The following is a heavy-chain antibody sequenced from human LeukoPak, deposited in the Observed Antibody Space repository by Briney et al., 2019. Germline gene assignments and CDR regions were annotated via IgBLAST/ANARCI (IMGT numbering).Heavy chain of an antibody. Sequence: PGGSLRLSCAASGFTFSTYWMNWVRQAPGKGLEWVANIKQDGSEKYYVDSAKGRFTPSRDSAKNSLYLQMNSLRAEDTAVYYCARAEWSNWYFDLWGRGTLVTVSS. V-gene: IGHV3-7*03. J-gene: IGHJ2*01. D-gene: IGHD3-3*01. CDR2: IKQDGSEK. CDR1: GFTFSTYW. CDR3: ARAEWSNWYFDL.